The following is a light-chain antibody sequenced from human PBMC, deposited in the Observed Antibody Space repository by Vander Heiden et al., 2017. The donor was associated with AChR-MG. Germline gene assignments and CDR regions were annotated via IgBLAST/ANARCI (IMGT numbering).Light chain of an antibody. J-gene: IGLJ2*01. Sequence: QSALTQPPSASGSAGQSVTISCTGTSSDVGGHKYVSWYQQHPGKAPKLMIYEVSERPSGVPDRFSGSKSGNTASLTVSGLQAEDEADYYCSSYAGSNNLVFGGGTKLTVL. V-gene: IGLV2-8*01. CDR3: SSYAGSNNLV. CDR2: EVS. CDR1: SSDVGGHKY.